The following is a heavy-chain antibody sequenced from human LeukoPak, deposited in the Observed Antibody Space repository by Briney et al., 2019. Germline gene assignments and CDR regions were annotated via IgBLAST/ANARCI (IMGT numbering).Heavy chain of an antibody. CDR1: GGSISSGGYY. Sequence: SETLSLTCTVSGGSISSGGYYWSWIRQPPGKGLEWIGYIYYSGSTNYNPSLKSRVIISVDTSKNQFSLKLSSVTAADTAVYYCARGGVYDCSSTSCYGGYYYYYMDVWGKGTTVTVSS. V-gene: IGHV4-61*08. J-gene: IGHJ6*03. CDR2: IYYSGST. CDR3: ARGGVYDCSSTSCYGGYYYYYMDV. D-gene: IGHD2-2*01.